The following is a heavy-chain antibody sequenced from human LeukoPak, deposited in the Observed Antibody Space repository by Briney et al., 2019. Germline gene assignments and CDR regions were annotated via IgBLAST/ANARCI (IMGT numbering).Heavy chain of an antibody. CDR3: ARGIGSTVTTRRDAFDI. Sequence: PSETLSLTCTVSGGSISSYYWSWIRQPPGKGLEWIGEINHSGSTNYNPSLKSRVTLSVDTSKNQFSLKLSSVTAADTAVYYCARGIGSTVTTRRDAFDIWGQGTMVTVSS. V-gene: IGHV4-34*01. J-gene: IGHJ3*02. CDR2: INHSGST. CDR1: GGSISSYY. D-gene: IGHD4-17*01.